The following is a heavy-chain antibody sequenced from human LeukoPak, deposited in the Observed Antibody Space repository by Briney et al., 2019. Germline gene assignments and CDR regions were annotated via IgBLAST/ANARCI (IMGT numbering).Heavy chain of an antibody. CDR2: IRYDGSNK. CDR3: AREGRYSSGWHNFDY. Sequence: GGSLRLSCAASGFTFSSYGMHWVRQAPGKGLEWVAFIRYDGSNKYYADSVKGRFTISRDNSKNTLYLQMNSLRAEDTAVYYCAREGRYSSGWHNFDYWGQGTLVTVSS. CDR1: GFTFSSYG. V-gene: IGHV3-30*02. J-gene: IGHJ4*02. D-gene: IGHD6-19*01.